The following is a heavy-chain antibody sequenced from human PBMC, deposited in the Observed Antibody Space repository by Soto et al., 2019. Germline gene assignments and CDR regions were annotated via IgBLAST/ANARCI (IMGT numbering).Heavy chain of an antibody. CDR1: GFSLGSSG. Sequence: PGGSLRLSCAASGFSLGSSGMGWVRQAPGKGLEWVSSISGSGGSSYYADSVQGLFTISSDNSKNQMYLPMRRLRAEVPAFYCCASRLAPTGYYYKVLNFWVKGTTVTGSS. CDR3: ASRLAPTGYYYKVLNF. D-gene: IGHD3-22*01. J-gene: IGHJ6*04. CDR2: ISGSGGSS. V-gene: IGHV3-23*01.